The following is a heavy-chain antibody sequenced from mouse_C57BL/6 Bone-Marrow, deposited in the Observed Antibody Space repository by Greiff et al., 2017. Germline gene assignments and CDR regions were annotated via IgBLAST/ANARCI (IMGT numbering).Heavy chain of an antibody. Sequence: QVQLQQPGTELVKPGASVKLSCTASGFNFTSYCMHWVKQRPGQGLEWIGNINPRNGGTNYNEKFKSKATMTADESSTTAYMQLSSLTSEDAAVYYCAYDYGECALGYWGQGTSVTVSS. J-gene: IGHJ4*01. CDR3: AYDYGECALGY. V-gene: IGHV1-53*01. D-gene: IGHD2-4*01. CDR1: GFNFTSYC. CDR2: INPRNGGT.